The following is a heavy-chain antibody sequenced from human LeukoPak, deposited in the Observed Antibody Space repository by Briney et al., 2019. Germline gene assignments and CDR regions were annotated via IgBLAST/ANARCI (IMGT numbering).Heavy chain of an antibody. CDR3: AKDGGHYYGSGSYYRYFDY. CDR1: GFTFDDYG. D-gene: IGHD3-10*01. V-gene: IGHV3-21*01. CDR2: ISSSSSYI. Sequence: GGSLTLSCAASGFTFDDYGMSWVRQAPGKGLEWVSSISSSSSYIYYADSVKGRFTISRDNAKNSLYLQMNSLRAEDTAVYYCAKDGGHYYGSGSYYRYFDYWGQGTLVTVSS. J-gene: IGHJ4*02.